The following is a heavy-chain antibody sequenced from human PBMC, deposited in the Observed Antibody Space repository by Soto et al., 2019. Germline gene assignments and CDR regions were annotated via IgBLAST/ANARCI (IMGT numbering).Heavy chain of an antibody. J-gene: IGHJ4*02. CDR1: GFTFSSNW. CDR3: AKRRDSSSSFDY. Sequence: EVQLVESGGGLVQPGGSLRLSCAASGFTFSSNWMHWVRRAPGKGLEWVSAISGSGSSTYYTDSVRGRFTISRDNSKNTLYLQMDSLGAEDTAVYYCAKRRDSSSSFDYWGQGTLVTVSS. V-gene: IGHV3-23*04. D-gene: IGHD6-6*01. CDR2: ISGSGSST.